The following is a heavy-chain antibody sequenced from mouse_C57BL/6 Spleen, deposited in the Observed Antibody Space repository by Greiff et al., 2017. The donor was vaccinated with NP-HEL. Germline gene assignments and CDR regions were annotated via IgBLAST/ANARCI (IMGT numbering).Heavy chain of an antibody. Sequence: VQGVESGPGLVQPSQSLSITCTVSGFSLTSYGVHWVRQSPGKGLEWLGVIWRGGSTDYNAAFMSRLSITKDNSKSQVFFKMNSLQADDTAIYYCAKPLYGSSSYYAMDYWGQGTSVTVSS. CDR2: IWRGGST. D-gene: IGHD1-1*01. CDR1: GFSLTSYG. CDR3: AKPLYGSSSYYAMDY. J-gene: IGHJ4*01. V-gene: IGHV2-5*01.